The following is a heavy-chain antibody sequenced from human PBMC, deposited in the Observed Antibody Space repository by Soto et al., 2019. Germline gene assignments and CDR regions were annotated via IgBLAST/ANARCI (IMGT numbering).Heavy chain of an antibody. J-gene: IGHJ6*02. Sequence: ASATLSLTCSVSGGSISSGYDYWSWIRQPPGKGLEWIVNIYYSGNTYYNPSLKSRLIISIDTSKNQFSLKVGSVTAADTAVYYCAKDFPYCSSTSCYTFYYYYGMDVWGQGTTVTVSS. D-gene: IGHD2-2*02. CDR1: GGSISSGYDY. CDR2: IYYSGNT. CDR3: AKDFPYCSSTSCYTFYYYYGMDV. V-gene: IGHV4-30-4*01.